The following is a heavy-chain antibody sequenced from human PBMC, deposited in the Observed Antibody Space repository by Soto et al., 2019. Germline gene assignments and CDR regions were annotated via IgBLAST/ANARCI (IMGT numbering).Heavy chain of an antibody. CDR3: SSDRPDTDIGWFV. D-gene: IGHD2-15*01. CDR1: GFDFISSG. Sequence: QMQLVQSGPEVKKPGTSVKVSCRASGFDFISSGIQWVRQARGQGLEWIGWIVVYSGQTHYEQKFQDRVTITRDTSTGTAYIEMTSLSSEDTAVYYCSSDRPDTDIGWFVWGQGTTVTVSS. V-gene: IGHV1-58*02. J-gene: IGHJ6*02. CDR2: IVVYSGQT.